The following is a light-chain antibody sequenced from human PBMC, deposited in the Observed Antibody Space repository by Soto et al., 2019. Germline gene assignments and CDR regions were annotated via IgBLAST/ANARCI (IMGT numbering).Light chain of an antibody. CDR1: QTISTW. Sequence: DIQVTQSPSTPSASIGDRVTITCRASQTISTWMAWYQQKPGKAPKLLIYDASTLESGVPSRFSGSGSGTEFTLIISGLQPDDYATYYCQQYKSFPWTFGQGTKVDIK. CDR2: DAS. CDR3: QQYKSFPWT. J-gene: IGKJ1*01. V-gene: IGKV1-5*01.